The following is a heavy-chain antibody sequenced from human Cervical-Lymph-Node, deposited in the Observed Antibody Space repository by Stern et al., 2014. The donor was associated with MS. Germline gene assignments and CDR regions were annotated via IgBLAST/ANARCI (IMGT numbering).Heavy chain of an antibody. CDR3: AKHACTGAACPFDL. D-gene: IGHD2-8*02. V-gene: IGHV4-39*01. CDR2: FNYGGPT. J-gene: IGHJ4*02. CDR1: GDSISSYTHY. Sequence: QVQLQESGPGLVKPSETLSLTCAVSGDSISSYTHYWAWIRQPPGKGLEWIGSFNYGGPTYYTPSIRSPATIAVDTPKNHSPVGHNSVTAADTAVYYCAKHACTGAACPFDLWGQGTLVTVSS.